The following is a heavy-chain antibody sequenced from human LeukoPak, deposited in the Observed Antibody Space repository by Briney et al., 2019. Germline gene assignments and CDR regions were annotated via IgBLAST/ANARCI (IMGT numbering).Heavy chain of an antibody. CDR3: ARRPYDYVWGSYRQGQQAFDI. CDR1: GGSISSSSYY. D-gene: IGHD3-16*02. V-gene: IGHV4-39*01. J-gene: IGHJ3*02. Sequence: PSETLSLTCTVSGGSISSSSYYWGWIRQPPGKGLEWIGSIYYSGSTYYNPSLKSRVTISVDTSKNQFSLKLSSVTAADTAVYYCARRPYDYVWGSYRQGQQAFDIWGQGTMVTVSS. CDR2: IYYSGST.